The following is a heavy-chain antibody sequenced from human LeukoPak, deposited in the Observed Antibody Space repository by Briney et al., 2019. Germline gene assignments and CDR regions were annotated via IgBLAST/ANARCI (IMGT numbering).Heavy chain of an antibody. CDR2: IYYSGST. Sequence: SETLSLTCTVSGGSISSSSYYWGWIRQPPGKGLEWIGSIYYSGSTYYSPSLKSRVTISVDTSKNQFSLKLSSVTAADTAVYYCARARNPTIAAAGTYFDYWGQGTLVTVSS. CDR1: GGSISSSSYY. D-gene: IGHD6-13*01. V-gene: IGHV4-39*07. CDR3: ARARNPTIAAAGTYFDY. J-gene: IGHJ4*02.